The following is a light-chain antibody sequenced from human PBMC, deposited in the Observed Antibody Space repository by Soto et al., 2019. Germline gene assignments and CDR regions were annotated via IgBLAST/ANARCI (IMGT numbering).Light chain of an antibody. CDR2: EAS. CDR1: SSDVGGIYNY. J-gene: IGLJ1*01. CDR3: SSYTTSDTAYV. Sequence: QSVLTQPASVSGSPGQSITISCTGTSSDVGGIYNYVSWYQQHPGKAPRLMIYEASNRPSGVSNRFSGSKSGNTASLIISGLQADDEADYFCSSYTTSDTAYVFGTGTKVTVL. V-gene: IGLV2-14*01.